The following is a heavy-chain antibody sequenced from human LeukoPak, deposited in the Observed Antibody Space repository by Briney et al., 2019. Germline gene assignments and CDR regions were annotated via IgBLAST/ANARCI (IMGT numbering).Heavy chain of an antibody. CDR2: TYYRSKWYN. CDR1: GDSVSSDSAA. V-gene: IGHV6-1*01. J-gene: IGHJ5*01. Sequence: SQTLSLTCAISGDSVSSDSAAWNWIRQSPSRGLEWLVRTYYRSKWYNDYSASVKSRITINPDTSKNQFSLQLNSVTPEDTAVYYCARAVAGTEGWFNSWGQGTLVTVSS. CDR3: ARAVAGTEGWFNS. D-gene: IGHD1-1*01.